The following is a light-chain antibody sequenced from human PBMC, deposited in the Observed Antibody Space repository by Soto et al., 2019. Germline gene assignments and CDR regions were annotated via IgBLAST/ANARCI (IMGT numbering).Light chain of an antibody. CDR3: QQYYSYPQT. V-gene: IGKV1-8*01. Sequence: AIRMTQSPSSLSASTGDRVTITCRAGQGISSYLAWYQQKPGKAPKLLIYAASTLQSGVPSRFSGSGSGTDFTLTISCLQSEDFATYYCQQYYSYPQTFGQGTKVDI. J-gene: IGKJ1*01. CDR2: AAS. CDR1: QGISSY.